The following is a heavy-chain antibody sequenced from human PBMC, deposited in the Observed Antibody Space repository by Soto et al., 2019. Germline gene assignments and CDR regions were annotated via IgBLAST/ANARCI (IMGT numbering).Heavy chain of an antibody. CDR3: AKDGRRYYGSGSTVRWDYGMDV. D-gene: IGHD3-10*01. V-gene: IGHV3-23*01. J-gene: IGHJ6*02. CDR2: ISGSGGST. CDR1: GFTFSSYA. Sequence: EVQLLESGGGLVQPGGSLRLSCAASGFTFSSYAMSWVRQAPGKGLEWVSAISGSGGSTYYADSVKGRFTISRDNSKNTLYLQMNSLRAEDTAVYYCAKDGRRYYGSGSTVRWDYGMDVWGQGTTVTVSS.